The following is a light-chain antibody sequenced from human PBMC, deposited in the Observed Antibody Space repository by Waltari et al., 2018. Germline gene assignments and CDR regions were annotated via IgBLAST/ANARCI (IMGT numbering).Light chain of an antibody. Sequence: EIVMTQSPATLSVSPGERATLSCRASQSVSSNLAWYQQKPGQAPRLLIYGASTRATGIPARLSGSGSGTEFTLTISSLQAEDVAVYYCQQYYSTPLTFGGGTKVEIK. V-gene: IGKV3-15*01. CDR3: QQYYSTPLT. CDR1: QSVSSN. J-gene: IGKJ4*01. CDR2: GAS.